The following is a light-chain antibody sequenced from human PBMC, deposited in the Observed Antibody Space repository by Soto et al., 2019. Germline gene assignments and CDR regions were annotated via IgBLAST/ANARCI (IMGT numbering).Light chain of an antibody. Sequence: EIVMTQSPATLSVSPGEGATLSCKASQNVYNNLAWYQQRPGQPPRLLIYDASTRATGISARFSGSGYGTEFTLTISSLQFEDFAVYFCQQCSNWPLTFGGGTKVDIK. CDR1: QNVYNN. CDR2: DAS. J-gene: IGKJ4*01. CDR3: QQCSNWPLT. V-gene: IGKV3-15*01.